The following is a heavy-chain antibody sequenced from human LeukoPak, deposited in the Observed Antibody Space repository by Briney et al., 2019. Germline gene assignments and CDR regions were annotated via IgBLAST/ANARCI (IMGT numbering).Heavy chain of an antibody. V-gene: IGHV1-2*02. CDR3: ARVRWELPFDY. CDR1: GYTFTGYY. CDR2: INPNSGAT. J-gene: IGHJ4*02. Sequence: GASVKVSCKASGYTFTGYYMHWVRQAPGQGLEWMGWINPNSGATNYAQKFQGRVTMTRDTSISTAYMELSRLRSDDTAVYYCARVRWELPFDYWGQGTLVTVSS. D-gene: IGHD1-26*01.